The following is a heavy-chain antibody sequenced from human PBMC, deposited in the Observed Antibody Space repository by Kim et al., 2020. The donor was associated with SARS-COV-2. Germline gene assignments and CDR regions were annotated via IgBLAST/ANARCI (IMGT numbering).Heavy chain of an antibody. CDR1: GFAFSSYW. CDR3: ARGPIYCGGDCYSYVQH. V-gene: IGHV3-7*01. CDR2: IKEDGSKK. Sequence: GGSLRLSCAASGFAFSSYWMSWVRQAPGKGLEWVANIKEDGSKKSYVDSVKGRFTISRDNAKNSLYLQMNSLRAEDTAVYYCARGPIYCGGDCYSYVQHWGRAPWSPSPQ. J-gene: IGHJ1*01. D-gene: IGHD2-21*02.